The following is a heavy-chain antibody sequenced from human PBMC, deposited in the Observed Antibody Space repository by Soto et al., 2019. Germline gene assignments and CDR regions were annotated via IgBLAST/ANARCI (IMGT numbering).Heavy chain of an antibody. CDR3: ARDGVSPYYYGMDV. CDR2: IYYSGST. V-gene: IGHV4-31*02. J-gene: IGHJ6*02. Sequence: SETLSLTXTVSGGSISSGGYYWSWIRQHPGKGLEWIGYIYYSGSTYYNPSLKSRVTISVDTSKNQFSLKLSSVTAADTAVYYCARDGVSPYYYGMDVWGQGTTVTVSS. CDR1: GGSISSGGYY.